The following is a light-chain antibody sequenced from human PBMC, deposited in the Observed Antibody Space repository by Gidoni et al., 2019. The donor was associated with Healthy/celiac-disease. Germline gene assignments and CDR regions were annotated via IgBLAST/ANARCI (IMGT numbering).Light chain of an antibody. V-gene: IGKV1-39*01. J-gene: IGKJ3*01. CDR3: QQSYSTPGT. Sequence: DIQITQSPSSLSASVGDRVTITCRASQSISSYLNWYQQKPGKAPKLLIYAASSLQSGVPSRFSGSGSGTDFTLTISSLQPEDFATYYCQQSYSTPGTFGPXTKVDIK. CDR2: AAS. CDR1: QSISSY.